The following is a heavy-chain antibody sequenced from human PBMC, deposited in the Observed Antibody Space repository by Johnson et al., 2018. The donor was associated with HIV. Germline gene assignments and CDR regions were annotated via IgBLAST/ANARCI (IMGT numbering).Heavy chain of an antibody. CDR3: AREGGQWLVSSAFDI. CDR2: IDWNGGST. V-gene: IGHV3-20*04. Sequence: VQLVESGGGVVRPVGSLKLSCAASGFSFDDYGMSWVRQPPGKGLEWVSGIDWNGGSTSYADSVRGRFTISRDNYKNTLYLQMNSLRAEDTAVYYCAREGGQWLVSSAFDIWGQGTMVTVSS. D-gene: IGHD6-19*01. J-gene: IGHJ3*02. CDR1: GFSFDDYG.